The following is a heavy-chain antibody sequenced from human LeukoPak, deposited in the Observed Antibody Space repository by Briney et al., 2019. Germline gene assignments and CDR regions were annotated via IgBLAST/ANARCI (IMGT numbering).Heavy chain of an antibody. V-gene: IGHV5-51*01. CDR2: INPGDSDT. J-gene: IGHJ1*01. D-gene: IGHD6-13*01. CDR3: ATVPRIPAVGNTEYFRH. Sequence: GESLKISCKGSGYSFTSYWIGWVRQMPGKRPEWMGIINPGDSDTRYSPSFQGQVTISVDKSISTAYLQWSSLEAPDTAMYFCATVPRIPAVGNTEYFRHWGQGTLVSVSS. CDR1: GYSFTSYW.